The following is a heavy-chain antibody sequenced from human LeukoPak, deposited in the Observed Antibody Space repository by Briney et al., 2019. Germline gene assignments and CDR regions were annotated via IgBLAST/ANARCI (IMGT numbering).Heavy chain of an antibody. D-gene: IGHD4-11*01. J-gene: IGHJ5*02. Sequence: SETLSLTCTVSGGSISSYYWSWIRQPPGKGLEWIGFIYYSGGTNYNPSLKSRVTISVDTSKNQFSLKLSSVTAADTAVYYCARHSNDYRGRFDPWGQGALVTVSS. CDR1: GGSISSYY. CDR2: IYYSGGT. CDR3: ARHSNDYRGRFDP. V-gene: IGHV4-59*08.